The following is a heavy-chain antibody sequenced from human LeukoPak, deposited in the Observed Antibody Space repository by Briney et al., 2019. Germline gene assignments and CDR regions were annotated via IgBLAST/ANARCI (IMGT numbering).Heavy chain of an antibody. CDR1: DYTFTSYG. CDR3: ARGWIEMPTVYFDY. CDR2: ISTYNGDT. D-gene: IGHD5-24*01. Sequence: GASVKVSCKASDYTFTSYGISWVRQAPGQGLEWMGWISTYNGDTKYTQKLQGRVTMTADTSTRTAYMELGSLRSDDTAVYYCARGWIEMPTVYFDYWGQGTLVSVFS. J-gene: IGHJ4*02. V-gene: IGHV1-18*01.